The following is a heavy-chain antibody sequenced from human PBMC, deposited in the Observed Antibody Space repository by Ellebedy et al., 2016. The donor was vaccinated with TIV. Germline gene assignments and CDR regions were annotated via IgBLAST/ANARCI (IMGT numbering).Heavy chain of an antibody. D-gene: IGHD4-11*01. Sequence: GESLKISCSGSGFTFSTYAMHWVRQAPGKGLEYVSAISGNGGSTYYADSVKGRFSISRDNSKSTLYLQMNSLRAEDTAMYYCARDDGASNPSAFDYWGQGTLVTVSS. V-gene: IGHV3-64*04. J-gene: IGHJ4*02. CDR1: GFTFSTYA. CDR2: ISGNGGST. CDR3: ARDDGASNPSAFDY.